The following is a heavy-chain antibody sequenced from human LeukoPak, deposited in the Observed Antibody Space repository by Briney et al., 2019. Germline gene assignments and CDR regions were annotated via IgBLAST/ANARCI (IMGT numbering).Heavy chain of an antibody. Sequence: PSETLSLTCTVSGGSISSYYWSWIRQPPGKGLEWIGYIYYSGSTNYNPSLKSRVTISVDKSKNQFSLELSSVTAADTPVYYCAGNSGWYTNYWGRGTLVTVSS. CDR1: GGSISSYY. CDR2: IYYSGST. D-gene: IGHD6-19*01. CDR3: AGNSGWYTNY. V-gene: IGHV4-59*12. J-gene: IGHJ4*02.